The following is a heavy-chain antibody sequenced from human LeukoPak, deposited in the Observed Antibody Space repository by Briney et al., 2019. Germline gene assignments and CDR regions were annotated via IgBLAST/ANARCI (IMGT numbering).Heavy chain of an antibody. V-gene: IGHV3-43*01. CDR1: GSTFDDYA. CDR3: AKDLAVAGTPYYYGMDV. CDR2: ISWDGGST. Sequence: GGSLRLSCAASGSTFDDYAMHWVRQAPGKGLEWVSLISWDGGSTYYADSVKGRFTISRDNSKNSLYLQMNSLRTEDTALYYCAKDLAVAGTPYYYGMDVWGQGTTVTVSS. J-gene: IGHJ6*02. D-gene: IGHD6-19*01.